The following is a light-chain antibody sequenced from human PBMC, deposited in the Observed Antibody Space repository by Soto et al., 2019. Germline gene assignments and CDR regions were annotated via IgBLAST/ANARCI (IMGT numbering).Light chain of an antibody. V-gene: IGKV3-20*01. Sequence: ESVLTQSPGTLSSSPGERATLSCRSSQSVTNSFLAWYQQKPGQAPRLLIYSTSSRATGIPDRFSGTGSGTDFTLTISRLEPEDFAVYYCQHDGNSPWTFGQGTKVDVK. CDR2: STS. J-gene: IGKJ1*01. CDR3: QHDGNSPWT. CDR1: QSVTNSF.